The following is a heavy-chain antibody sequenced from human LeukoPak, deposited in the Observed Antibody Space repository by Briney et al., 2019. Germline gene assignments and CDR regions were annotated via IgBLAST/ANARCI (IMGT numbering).Heavy chain of an antibody. CDR3: ARAYYDSSGPWYFDL. CDR1: GGSISSGDYY. CDR2: IYYSGST. V-gene: IGHV4-30-4*08. J-gene: IGHJ2*01. Sequence: SETLSLTCTVSGGSISSGDYYWSWIPQPPGKGLEWIGYIYYSGSTYYNPSLKSRVTISVDTYKNQFSLKLSSVTAADTAVYYCARAYYDSSGPWYFDLWGRGTLVTVSS. D-gene: IGHD3-22*01.